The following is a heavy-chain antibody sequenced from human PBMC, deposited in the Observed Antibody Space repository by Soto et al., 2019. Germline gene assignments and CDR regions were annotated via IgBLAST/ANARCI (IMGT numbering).Heavy chain of an antibody. J-gene: IGHJ5*02. V-gene: IGHV1-69*01. CDR1: GGTFSSFT. D-gene: IGHD2-15*01. Sequence: QVQLVQSGAEVKKPGSSVKVSCKASGGTFSSFTISWVRQAPGQGLEWMGGFIRVSGPAHYAQQFQGRGTLTADESSNTTYMELSSLRSADRAVYYCAKIICSGGSCYSGWFDPWGQGTLVIVAS. CDR3: AKIICSGGSCYSGWFDP. CDR2: FIRVSGPA.